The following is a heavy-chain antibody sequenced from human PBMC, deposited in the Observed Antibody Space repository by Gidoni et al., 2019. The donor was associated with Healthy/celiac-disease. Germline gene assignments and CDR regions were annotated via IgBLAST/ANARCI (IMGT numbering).Heavy chain of an antibody. CDR1: GGTFSSYA. D-gene: IGHD4-17*01. CDR2: IIPILGIA. V-gene: IGHV1-69*04. J-gene: IGHJ3*02. CDR3: AGGAPTYGDYVPTSSDAFDI. Sequence: KVSCKASGGTFSSYAISWVRQAPGQGLEWMGRIIPILGIANYAQKFQDRVTITADKSTSTAYMELSSLRSEDTAVYYCAGGAPTYGDYVPTSSDAFDIWGQGTMVTVSS.